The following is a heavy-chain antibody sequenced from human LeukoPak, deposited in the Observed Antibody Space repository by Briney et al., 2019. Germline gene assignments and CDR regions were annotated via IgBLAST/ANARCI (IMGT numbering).Heavy chain of an antibody. CDR3: AKNYRHSSSSLYFDY. V-gene: IGHV3-30*02. D-gene: IGHD6-6*01. CDR1: GFTFSSYG. J-gene: IGHJ4*02. CDR2: IRYDGSNK. Sequence: GGTLRLSCAASGFTFSSYGTHWVRQAPGKGLEWVAFIRYDGSNKYYADSAKGRFTISRDNSKNTLYLQMNSLRAEDTAVYYCAKNYRHSSSSLYFDYWGQGTLVTVSS.